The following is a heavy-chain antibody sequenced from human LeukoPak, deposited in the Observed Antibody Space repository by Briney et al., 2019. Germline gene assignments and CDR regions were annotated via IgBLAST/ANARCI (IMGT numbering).Heavy chain of an antibody. J-gene: IGHJ4*02. CDR2: IYYSGST. Sequence: SETLSLTCTVSGGSISSYYWSWIRQPPGKGLEWIGYIYYSGSTNYNPSLKSRVTISVDTSKNQFSLKLSSVTAADTAVYYCARYHRGIAAAGTIDYWGQGTLVTVSS. D-gene: IGHD6-13*01. CDR3: ARYHRGIAAAGTIDY. CDR1: GGSISSYY. V-gene: IGHV4-59*08.